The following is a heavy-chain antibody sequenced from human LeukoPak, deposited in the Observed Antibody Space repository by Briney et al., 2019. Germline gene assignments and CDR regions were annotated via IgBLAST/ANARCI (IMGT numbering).Heavy chain of an antibody. V-gene: IGHV4-39*07. CDR1: GGSISSSSYY. CDR3: ARDSGPIETIVVVNWFDP. J-gene: IGHJ5*02. D-gene: IGHD2-15*01. Sequence: PSETLSLTCTVSGGSISSSSYYWGWIRQPPGKGLEWIGSIYYSGSTYYNPSLKSRVTISVDTSKNQFSLKLSSVTAADTAVYYCARDSGPIETIVVVNWFDPWGQGTLVTVSS. CDR2: IYYSGST.